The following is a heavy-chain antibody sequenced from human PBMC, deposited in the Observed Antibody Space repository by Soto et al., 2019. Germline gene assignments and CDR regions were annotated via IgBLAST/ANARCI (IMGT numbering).Heavy chain of an antibody. CDR1: GFTFSSYS. V-gene: IGHV3-48*01. Sequence: EVQLVESGGGLVQPGGSLRLSCAASGFTFSSYSMNWVRQAPGKVLEWVSYISSSSSTIYYADSVKGRFTISRDNAKNSLYLQMNSLRAEDTAVYYCARWPLRGGDYGWYFDLWGRGTLVTVSS. CDR2: ISSSSSTI. CDR3: ARWPLRGGDYGWYFDL. D-gene: IGHD4-17*01. J-gene: IGHJ2*01.